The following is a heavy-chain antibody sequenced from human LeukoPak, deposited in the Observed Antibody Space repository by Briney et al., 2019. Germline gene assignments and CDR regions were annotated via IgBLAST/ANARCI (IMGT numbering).Heavy chain of an antibody. J-gene: IGHJ4*02. Sequence: PGGSLRLSRAASGFTFSSYSMNWVRQAPGKGLEWVSSISSSSSYIYYADSVKGRFTISRDNAKNSLYLQMNSLRAEDTAVYYCARVGYDILTGYYPFDYWGQGTLVTVSS. CDR3: ARVGYDILTGYYPFDY. CDR2: ISSSSSYI. V-gene: IGHV3-21*01. D-gene: IGHD3-9*01. CDR1: GFTFSSYS.